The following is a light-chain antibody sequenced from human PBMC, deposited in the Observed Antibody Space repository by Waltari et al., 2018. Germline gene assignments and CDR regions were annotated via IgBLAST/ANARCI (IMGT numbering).Light chain of an antibody. CDR3: AAWDDSLSGVV. J-gene: IGLJ2*01. CDR2: RNK. CDR1: ISNIGPNY. V-gene: IGLV1-47*01. Sequence: QSVLTQPPSASGTPGQRVIISCSGSISNIGPNYVYWYQQLPGTAPKLLIYRNKQRPSGVPDRFSGSKSGTSASLAISGLRSEDEAHYHCAAWDDSLSGVVFGGGTKLTVL.